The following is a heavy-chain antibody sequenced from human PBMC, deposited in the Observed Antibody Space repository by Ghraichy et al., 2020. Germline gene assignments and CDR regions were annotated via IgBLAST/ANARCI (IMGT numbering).Heavy chain of an antibody. CDR2: ISSSGSTI. Sequence: GGSLRLSCAASGFTFSSYEMNWVRQAPGKGLEWVSYISSSGSTIYYADSVKGRFTISRDNAKNSLYLQMNSLRAEDTAVYYCARVESWWEPHRNAFDIWGQGTMVTVSS. J-gene: IGHJ3*02. V-gene: IGHV3-48*03. CDR3: ARVESWWEPHRNAFDI. CDR1: GFTFSSYE. D-gene: IGHD1-26*01.